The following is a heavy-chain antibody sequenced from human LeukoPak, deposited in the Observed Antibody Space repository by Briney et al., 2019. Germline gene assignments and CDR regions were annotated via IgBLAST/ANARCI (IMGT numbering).Heavy chain of an antibody. V-gene: IGHV3-7*03. CDR1: GFTFSTYW. J-gene: IGHJ4*02. CDR2: IKHDGSEK. D-gene: IGHD4-23*01. CDR3: AKDDSYGGNSIFDC. Sequence: PGGSLRLSCAASGFTFSTYWMTWVRQAPGKGLEWVANIKHDGSEKYCVVSVKGRLTIARDNGKNSLYLQMNSLRVEDTAFYYCAKDDSYGGNSIFDCWGQGTLVTVSS.